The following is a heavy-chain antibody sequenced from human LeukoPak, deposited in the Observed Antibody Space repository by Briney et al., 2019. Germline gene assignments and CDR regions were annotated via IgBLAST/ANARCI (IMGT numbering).Heavy chain of an antibody. Sequence: SETLSLTCTVSGYSISSGYYWGWIRQPPGKGLEWIGSIYHSGSTYYNPSLKSRVTISVDTSKNQFSLKLSSVTAADTAVYYCARELSPYYYDSSGYYEAGYWGQGTLVTVSS. CDR3: ARELSPYYYDSSGYYEAGY. J-gene: IGHJ4*02. CDR2: IYHSGST. V-gene: IGHV4-38-2*02. D-gene: IGHD3-22*01. CDR1: GYSISSGYY.